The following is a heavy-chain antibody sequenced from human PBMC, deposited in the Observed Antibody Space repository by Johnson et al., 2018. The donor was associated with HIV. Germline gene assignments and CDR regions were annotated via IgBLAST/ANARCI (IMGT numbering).Heavy chain of an antibody. J-gene: IGHJ3*02. D-gene: IGHD5-18*01. Sequence: QMQLVESGGGCAKPGGSLRLSCAVSGFSFTKAWMSWVRQAPGKGLEWVAVISYDGSNKYYADSVKGRFTHSIDNSKNSLYLQMNSLRAEDTAVYYCAKPLGGRDTAMVAIGFDIWGQGTMVTVSS. CDR2: ISYDGSNK. CDR3: AKPLGGRDTAMVAIGFDI. CDR1: GFSFTKAW. V-gene: IGHV3-30*18.